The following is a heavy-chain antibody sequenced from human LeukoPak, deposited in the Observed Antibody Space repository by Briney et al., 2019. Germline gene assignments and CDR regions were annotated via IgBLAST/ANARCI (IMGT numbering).Heavy chain of an antibody. V-gene: IGHV3-23*01. CDR1: GFTFSSAA. Sequence: GGSLRLSCAASGFTFSSAAMTWVRQAPGKGLEWVSIISTTGVGTYYAASVKGRFTISRDNSENTLYLQMNSLRAEDTALYYCAKRGVSRTFDYWGQGTLVTVPS. D-gene: IGHD2/OR15-2a*01. CDR3: AKRGVSRTFDY. CDR2: ISTTGVGT. J-gene: IGHJ4*02.